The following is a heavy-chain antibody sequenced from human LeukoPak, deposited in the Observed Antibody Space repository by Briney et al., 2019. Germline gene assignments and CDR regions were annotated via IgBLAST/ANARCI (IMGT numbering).Heavy chain of an antibody. CDR2: INPSGGST. CDR1: GYTFISYY. V-gene: IGHV1-46*01. Sequence: GASVKVSCKASGYTFISYYMHWVRQAPGQGLEWMGIINPSGGSTSNAQRFQERVTMTRDTSTSTVYMELSNLRSEDTAVYFCAREGGVLWFGELGYWGQGTLVTVSS. CDR3: AREGGVLWFGELGY. J-gene: IGHJ4*02. D-gene: IGHD3-10*01.